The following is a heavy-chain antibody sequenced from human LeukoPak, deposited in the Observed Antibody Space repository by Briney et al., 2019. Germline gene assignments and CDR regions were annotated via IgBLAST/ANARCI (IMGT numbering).Heavy chain of an antibody. D-gene: IGHD5-18*01. J-gene: IGHJ4*02. CDR1: GGSFSGYY. V-gene: IGHV4-34*01. CDR2: INHSGST. CDR3: ARGQKYRNGYTVTELGSGYFDY. Sequence: PSETLSLTCAVYGGSFSGYYWSWIRQPPGEGLEWIGEINHSGSTNYNPSLKSRVTISVDTSKNQFSLKLSSVTAADTAVYYCARGQKYRNGYTVTELGSGYFDYWGQGTLVTVSS.